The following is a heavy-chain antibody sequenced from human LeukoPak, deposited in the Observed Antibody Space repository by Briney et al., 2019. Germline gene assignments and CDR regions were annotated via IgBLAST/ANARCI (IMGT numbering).Heavy chain of an antibody. J-gene: IGHJ4*02. CDR2: VSGSGGST. CDR1: GFTFSSYA. D-gene: IGHD3-3*01. CDR3: AKDQMGLRFLEWLSPFDY. Sequence: PGGSLRLSCAASGFTFSSYAMSWVRQAPGKGLEWVSAVSGSGGSTYYADSVKGQFTISRDNSKNTLYLQMNSLRAEDTAVYYCAKDQMGLRFLEWLSPFDYWGQGTLVTVSS. V-gene: IGHV3-23*01.